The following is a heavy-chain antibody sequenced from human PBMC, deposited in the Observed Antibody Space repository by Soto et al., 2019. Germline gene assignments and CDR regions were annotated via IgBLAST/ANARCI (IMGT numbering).Heavy chain of an antibody. CDR1: GYTFTNYG. J-gene: IGHJ6*02. CDR2: TTASNGNA. CDR3: ASGASCSSTICYVNFHYGLAV. D-gene: IGHD2-2*01. Sequence: QVQLVQSGPEVKNPGASLKVSCKASGYTFTNYGITWVRQAPGQRLERMGRTTASNGNANYAGELQGRLTLNRDTTKKPASMVLKSLRSDEPAVYYCASGASCSSTICYVNFHYGLAVWGQGTTVIVSS. V-gene: IGHV1-18*01.